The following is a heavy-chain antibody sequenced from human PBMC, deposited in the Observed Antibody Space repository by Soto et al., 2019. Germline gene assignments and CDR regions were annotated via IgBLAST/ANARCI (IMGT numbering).Heavy chain of an antibody. CDR3: EGSRNRGEGFDY. Sequence: SETLSLTCTVSGVSIRSYFWSWIRQPPGKGLEWIGYTYYTADTKYSPSLESRATISADPSKKQISLSLSRVNAAETALYFCEGSRNRGEGFDYWGQGALVTVSS. J-gene: IGHJ4*02. CDR2: TYYTADT. D-gene: IGHD3-10*01. CDR1: GVSIRSYF. V-gene: IGHV4-59*01.